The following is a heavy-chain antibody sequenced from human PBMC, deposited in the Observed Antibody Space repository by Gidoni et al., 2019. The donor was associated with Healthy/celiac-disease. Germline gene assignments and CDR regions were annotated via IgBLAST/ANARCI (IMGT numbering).Heavy chain of an antibody. D-gene: IGHD2-2*01. CDR2: ISGSGGST. V-gene: IGHV3-23*01. Sequence: EVQLLESGGGLVQPGGSLRLSCAASGFTFSSYAMSWVRQAPGKGLEWVSAISGSGGSTYYADSVKGRFTISRDNSKNTLYLQMNSLRAEDTAVYYCATFPPGYCSSTSCHGGVDYWGQGTLVTVSS. J-gene: IGHJ4*02. CDR1: GFTFSSYA. CDR3: ATFPPGYCSSTSCHGGVDY.